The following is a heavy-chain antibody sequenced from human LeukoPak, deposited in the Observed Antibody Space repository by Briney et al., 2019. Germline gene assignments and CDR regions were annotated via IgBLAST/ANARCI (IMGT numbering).Heavy chain of an antibody. J-gene: IGHJ4*02. Sequence: SVKVSCKASGGTFSNYTISWVRQAPGQGLEWMGGIMPIFGTAKYAQKFQGRVTITADESTTTAYMELSSLRSEDTAVYYCARATDIVTGYYNNYFDFWGQGTLVTVSS. D-gene: IGHD3-9*01. CDR2: IMPIFGTA. CDR1: GGTFSNYT. V-gene: IGHV1-69*13. CDR3: ARATDIVTGYYNNYFDF.